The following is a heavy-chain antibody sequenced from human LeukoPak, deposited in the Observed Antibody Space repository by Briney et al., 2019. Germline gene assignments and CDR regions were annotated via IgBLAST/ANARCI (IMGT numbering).Heavy chain of an antibody. D-gene: IGHD3-10*01. CDR3: AREAYYYGSGSSWFDP. J-gene: IGHJ5*02. CDR2: LSSSSSYI. Sequence: GGSLRLSCAASGFTFSSYSMNWVRQAPGKGLEWVSSLSSSSSYIYYADSVKGRFTISRDNAKNSLYLQMNSLRAEDTAVYYCAREAYYYGSGSSWFDPWGQGTLVTVSS. V-gene: IGHV3-21*01. CDR1: GFTFSSYS.